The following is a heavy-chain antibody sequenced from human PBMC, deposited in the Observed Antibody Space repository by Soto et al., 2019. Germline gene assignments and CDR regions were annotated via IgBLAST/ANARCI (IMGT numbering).Heavy chain of an antibody. CDR1: GFTFSRYW. Sequence: EVQLVESGGGLVLPGGSLRLSCAASGFTFSRYWMHWVRQAPGKGLVWVSRISSYGSDTHYADSVKGRFTISRDNANNPLNLQMISLTADDTAVYYCASNYPYVEGDYWYGMDVWGQGTTVTVSS. D-gene: IGHD3-16*01. J-gene: IGHJ6*02. CDR2: ISSYGSDT. V-gene: IGHV3-74*01. CDR3: ASNYPYVEGDYWYGMDV.